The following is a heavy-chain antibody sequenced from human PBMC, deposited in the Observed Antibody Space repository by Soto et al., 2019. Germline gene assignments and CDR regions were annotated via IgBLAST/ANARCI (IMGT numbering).Heavy chain of an antibody. D-gene: IGHD6-25*01. J-gene: IGHJ6*02. Sequence: QVQLVESGGGVVQPGRSLRLSCAASGFTFSSYGIHWVRQAPGKGLERVAVISYDGSNKYYADSVKGRFTISRDNSKNTLYLQMNSLRAEDTAVYYCAKDRRPNYYYGMDVWGQGTTVTVSS. CDR2: ISYDGSNK. V-gene: IGHV3-30*18. CDR3: AKDRRPNYYYGMDV. CDR1: GFTFSSYG.